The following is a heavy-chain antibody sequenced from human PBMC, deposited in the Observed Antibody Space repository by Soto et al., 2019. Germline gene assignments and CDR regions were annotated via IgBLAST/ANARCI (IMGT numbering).Heavy chain of an antibody. CDR2: IYYAGTT. CDR1: GASISSGTFY. J-gene: IGHJ5*02. Sequence: PSETLSLTCTVSGASISSGTFYWGWIRQPPGKGLESIANIYYAGTTNYNPSLKSRVTISVDTSKNQFSLKLSSVTAADTAVYYCARGGENYYDSSGYYYDPYNWFDHWGQGTLVTVS. V-gene: IGHV4-61*05. D-gene: IGHD3-22*01. CDR3: ARGGENYYDSSGYYYDPYNWFDH.